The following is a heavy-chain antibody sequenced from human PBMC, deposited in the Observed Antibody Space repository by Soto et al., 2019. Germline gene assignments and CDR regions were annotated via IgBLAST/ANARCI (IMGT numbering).Heavy chain of an antibody. CDR1: GGSISSGGYY. D-gene: IGHD3-10*01. V-gene: IGHV4-31*03. CDR3: ARWSRGRRAFDI. CDR2: IYYSGST. J-gene: IGHJ3*02. Sequence: KPSETLSLTCTVSGGSISSGGYYWSWIRQHPGKGLEWIGYIYYSGSTYYNPSLKSRVTISVDTSKNQFSLKLSSVTAADTAVYYCARWSRGRRAFDIWGQGTMVTVSS.